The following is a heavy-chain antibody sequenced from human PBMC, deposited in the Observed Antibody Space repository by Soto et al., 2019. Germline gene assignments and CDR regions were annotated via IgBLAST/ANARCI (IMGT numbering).Heavy chain of an antibody. CDR2: IYYSGST. Sequence: QVQLQESGPGLVKPSQTLSLTCTVSGGSISSGGYYWSWIRQHPGKGLEWIGYIYYSGSTYYNPSLKSRVTISVDTSKNQCSLKLSSVTAADTAVYYCARVDRGVVTWRQYWYFDLWGRGTLVTVSS. D-gene: IGHD3-3*01. CDR3: ARVDRGVVTWRQYWYFDL. V-gene: IGHV4-31*03. J-gene: IGHJ2*01. CDR1: GGSISSGGYY.